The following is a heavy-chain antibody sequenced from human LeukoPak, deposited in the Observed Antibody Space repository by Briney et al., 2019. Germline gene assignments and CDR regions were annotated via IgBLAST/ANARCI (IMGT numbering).Heavy chain of an antibody. Sequence: PGGSLRLSCAASGFTFSSYAMHWVRQAPGKGLEWVAVISYDGSNKYYADSVKGRFTISRDNSKNTLYLQMNSLRAEDTAVYYCARDASYCSGGSCYSNDAFDIWAKGQWSPSLQ. D-gene: IGHD2-15*01. CDR1: GFTFSSYA. CDR2: ISYDGSNK. J-gene: IGHJ3*02. CDR3: ARDASYCSGGSCYSNDAFDI. V-gene: IGHV3-30-3*01.